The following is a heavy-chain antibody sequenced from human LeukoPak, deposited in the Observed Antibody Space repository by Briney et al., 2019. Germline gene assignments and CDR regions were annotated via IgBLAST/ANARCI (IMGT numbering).Heavy chain of an antibody. J-gene: IGHJ4*02. CDR1: GFTFSSYA. CDR2: ISYDGSNK. Sequence: PTGGSLRLSCAASGFTFSSYAMHWVRQAPGKGLEWVAVISYDGSNKYYADSVKGRFTISRDNSKNTLYLQMNSLRAEDTAVYYCTRRLDDWGQGTLVTVSS. D-gene: IGHD3-16*01. V-gene: IGHV3-30-3*01. CDR3: TRRLDD.